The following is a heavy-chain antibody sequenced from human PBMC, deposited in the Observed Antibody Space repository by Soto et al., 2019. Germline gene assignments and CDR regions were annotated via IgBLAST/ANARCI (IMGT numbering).Heavy chain of an antibody. CDR2: IYYSGST. Sequence: SETLSLTCTVSGGSISSYYWSWIRQPPGKGLEWIGYIYYSGSTNYNPSLKSRVTISVDTPKNQFSLKLSSVTAADTAVYYCARDSLGYCSGGSCYDFDYWGQGTLVTVSS. CDR3: ARDSLGYCSGGSCYDFDY. D-gene: IGHD2-15*01. V-gene: IGHV4-59*01. J-gene: IGHJ4*02. CDR1: GGSISSYY.